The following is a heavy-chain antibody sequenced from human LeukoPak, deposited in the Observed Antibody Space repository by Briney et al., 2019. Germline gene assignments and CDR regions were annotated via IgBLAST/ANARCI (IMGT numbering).Heavy chain of an antibody. J-gene: IGHJ6*02. Sequence: PSETLSLTCTVSGGSISSYYWSWIRQPPGKGLERIGYIYYTGTTKYNPSLKSRATISLDTSKNQFSLRLTSVTAADTALFFCARGYDIDVWGQGTTVTVSS. CDR2: IYYTGTT. CDR1: GGSISSYY. V-gene: IGHV4-59*01. CDR3: ARGYDIDV.